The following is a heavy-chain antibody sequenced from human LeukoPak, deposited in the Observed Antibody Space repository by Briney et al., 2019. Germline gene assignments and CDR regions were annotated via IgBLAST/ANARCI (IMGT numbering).Heavy chain of an antibody. CDR2: IAYDASNK. CDR1: GFTFSSYA. J-gene: IGHJ4*02. CDR3: AREGGSSPYFDY. Sequence: GGSLRLSCAASGFTFSSYAMHWVRQAPGKGLEWVAVIAYDASNKYYADSVKGRFTISRDNAKNSLYLQMNSLRAEDTAVYYCAREGGSSPYFDYWGQGTLVTVSS. V-gene: IGHV3-30*07. D-gene: IGHD6-13*01.